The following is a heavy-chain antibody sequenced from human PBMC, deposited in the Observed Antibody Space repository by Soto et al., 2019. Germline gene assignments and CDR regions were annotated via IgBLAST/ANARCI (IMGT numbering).Heavy chain of an antibody. D-gene: IGHD6-19*01. J-gene: IGHJ4*02. CDR1: SSPINSRYY. CDR2: MYHSGST. CDR3: ARNTSGRNFDY. Sequence: SETLSLTCTVSSSPINSRYYWGWIRQTPGKGLEGVAIMYHSGSTHYKPSLKSRSTISRDTSNNQFSLKLSCVTAADTAIYYCARNTSGRNFDYWGQGTQVTVSS. V-gene: IGHV4-38-2*02.